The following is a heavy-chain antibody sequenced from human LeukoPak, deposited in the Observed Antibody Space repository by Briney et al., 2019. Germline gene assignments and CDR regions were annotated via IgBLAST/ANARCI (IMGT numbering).Heavy chain of an antibody. CDR2: INPSGGGT. D-gene: IGHD6-19*01. CDR3: ATWFDVAGEDY. Sequence: GASVKVSCKASGYTFTSYYMHWVRQAPGQGLEWMGIINPSGGGTSYAQKFQGRVTMTRDTSISTAYMELSRLRSDDTAVYYCATWFDVAGEDYWGQGTLVTVSS. V-gene: IGHV1-46*01. J-gene: IGHJ4*02. CDR1: GYTFTSYY.